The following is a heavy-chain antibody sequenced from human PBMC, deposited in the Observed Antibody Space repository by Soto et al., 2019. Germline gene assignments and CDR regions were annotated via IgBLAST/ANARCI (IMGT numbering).Heavy chain of an antibody. D-gene: IGHD2-15*01. CDR2: IYYSGST. Sequence: SDTLSLTCTVSGGSISSYYWGWIRQPPGKGLEWIGSIYYSGSTYYNPSLKSRVTISVDTSKNQFSLKLSSVTAADTAMYYCARVGYCSGASCAYMGHYYYGMDVWGQGTTVTVSS. V-gene: IGHV4-39*01. J-gene: IGHJ6*02. CDR1: GGSISSYY. CDR3: ARVGYCSGASCAYMGHYYYGMDV.